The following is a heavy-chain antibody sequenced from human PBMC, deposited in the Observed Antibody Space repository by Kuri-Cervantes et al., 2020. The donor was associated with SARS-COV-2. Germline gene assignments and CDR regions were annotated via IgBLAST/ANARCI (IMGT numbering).Heavy chain of an antibody. J-gene: IGHJ3*02. D-gene: IGHD2-21*01. CDR1: GFTSSSYS. CDR3: ARADLSDFAFDI. Sequence: GGSLRLSCADSGFTSSSYSMNWVRQAPGKGLEWVSYISSSSSYIYYADSLKGRFTISRDNAKNSLYLQMNSLGAEDTAVYYCARADLSDFAFDIWGQGTMVTVSS. V-gene: IGHV3-21*01. CDR2: ISSSSSYI.